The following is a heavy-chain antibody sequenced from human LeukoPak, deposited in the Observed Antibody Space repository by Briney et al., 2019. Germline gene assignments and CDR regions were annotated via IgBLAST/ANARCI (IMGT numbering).Heavy chain of an antibody. Sequence: GGSLRLSCAASGFTVSSNYMSWVRQAPGKGLEWVSVIYSGGSTYYADSVKGRFTISRDNSKNTLYLQMNSMRAEDTAVYYCARDKPGWFDPWGQGTLVTVSS. CDR2: IYSGGST. CDR1: GFTVSSNY. D-gene: IGHD1-14*01. CDR3: ARDKPGWFDP. J-gene: IGHJ5*02. V-gene: IGHV3-53*01.